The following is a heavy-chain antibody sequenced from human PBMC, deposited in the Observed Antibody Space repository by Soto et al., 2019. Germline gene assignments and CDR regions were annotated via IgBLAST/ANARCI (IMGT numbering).Heavy chain of an antibody. D-gene: IGHD5-12*01. V-gene: IGHV1-3*01. J-gene: IGHJ4*02. CDR1: GDTFTSYA. Sequence: ASVKVSCKASGDTFTSYAMHWVLQAPGQRLEWMGWINAGNGNTKYSQKFQGRVTITRDTSASTAYMELSSLRSEDTAVYYCARADIVATSIGFYFDYWGQGTLVTVSS. CDR3: ARADIVATSIGFYFDY. CDR2: INAGNGNT.